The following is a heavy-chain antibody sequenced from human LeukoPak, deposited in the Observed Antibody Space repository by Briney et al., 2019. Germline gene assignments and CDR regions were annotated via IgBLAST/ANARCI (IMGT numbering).Heavy chain of an antibody. CDR3: ARDKVVVITYYFDY. V-gene: IGHV3-30-3*01. Sequence: PGRSLRLSYAASGFTFSSYAMHWVRQAPGKGLEWVAVISYDGSNKYYADSVKGRFTISRDNSKNTLYLQMNSLRAEDTAVYYCARDKVVVITYYFDYWGQGTLVTVSS. J-gene: IGHJ4*02. D-gene: IGHD3-22*01. CDR2: ISYDGSNK. CDR1: GFTFSSYA.